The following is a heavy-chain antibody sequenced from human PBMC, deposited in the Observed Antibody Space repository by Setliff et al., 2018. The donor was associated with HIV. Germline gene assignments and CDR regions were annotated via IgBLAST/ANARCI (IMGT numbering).Heavy chain of an antibody. CDR2: ISSSGTTI. Sequence: GGSLSLSCTASGFTFSDYYMSWIRQSPGKGLEWISYISSSGTTIYYADSVKGRFTISRDNAKNSLYLEMNSLRAEETAVYYCARDLRSSHGSPNYFDYWGRGALVTVSS. V-gene: IGHV3-11*04. J-gene: IGHJ4*02. D-gene: IGHD2-15*01. CDR1: GFTFSDYY. CDR3: ARDLRSSHGSPNYFDY.